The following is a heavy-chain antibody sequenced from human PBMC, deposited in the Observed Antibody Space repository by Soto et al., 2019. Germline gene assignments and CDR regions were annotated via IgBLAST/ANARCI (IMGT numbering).Heavy chain of an antibody. J-gene: IGHJ5*02. V-gene: IGHV4-34*01. Sequence: SETLSLTCAVYGGSFSGYYWSWIRQPPGKGLEWIGEINHSGSTNYNPSLKSRVTISVDTSKNQFSLKLSSVTAADTAVYYCARAFWSGYYLDWFDPWGQGTLVTVSS. CDR2: INHSGST. CDR1: GGSFSGYY. D-gene: IGHD3-3*01. CDR3: ARAFWSGYYLDWFDP.